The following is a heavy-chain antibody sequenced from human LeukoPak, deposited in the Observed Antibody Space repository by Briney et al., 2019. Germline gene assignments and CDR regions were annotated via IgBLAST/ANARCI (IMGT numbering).Heavy chain of an antibody. V-gene: IGHV1-46*01. D-gene: IGHD5-24*01. CDR2: INPSGGST. CDR3: ARARWLQIHSPYYFDY. CDR1: GYTITSYY. J-gene: IGHJ4*02. Sequence: ASVKVSCKASGYTITSYYMHWVRQAPGQGLEWMVIINPSGGSTSYAQKFQGRAIMTRDMSTSTVYMELSSLRSEDTAVYYCARARWLQIHSPYYFDYWGQGTLVTVSS.